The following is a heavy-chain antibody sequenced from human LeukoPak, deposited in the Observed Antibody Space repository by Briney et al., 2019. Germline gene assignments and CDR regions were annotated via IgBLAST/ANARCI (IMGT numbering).Heavy chain of an antibody. CDR2: IYYSGST. D-gene: IGHD3-16*01. Sequence: SETLSLTCTVSGGSISSYYWSWIRQPPGKGLEWIGYIYYSGSTNYNPSLKSRVTISVDTSKNQFSLKLSSVTAADTAVYYCARVTSSSGFDPWGQGTLVTVSS. CDR1: GGSISSYY. J-gene: IGHJ5*02. V-gene: IGHV4-59*01. CDR3: ARVTSSSGFDP.